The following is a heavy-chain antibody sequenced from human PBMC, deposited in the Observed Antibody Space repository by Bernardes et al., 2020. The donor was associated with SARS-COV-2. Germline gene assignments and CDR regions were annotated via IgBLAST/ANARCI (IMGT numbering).Heavy chain of an antibody. V-gene: IGHV4-31*03. Sequence: SETLSLTCTVSGGSISSGGYYWSWIRQHPGKGLEWIGYIYYSGSTYYNPSLKSRVTISVDTSKNQFSLKLSSVTAADTAVYYCARHGYCSSTSCYALVDYYGMDVWGQGTTVTVSS. D-gene: IGHD2-2*01. CDR2: IYYSGST. CDR3: ARHGYCSSTSCYALVDYYGMDV. CDR1: GGSISSGGYY. J-gene: IGHJ6*02.